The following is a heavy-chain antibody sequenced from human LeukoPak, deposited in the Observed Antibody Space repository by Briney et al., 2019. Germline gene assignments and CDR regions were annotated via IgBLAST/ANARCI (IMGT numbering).Heavy chain of an antibody. J-gene: IGHJ5*02. CDR2: IYYSGST. Sequence: SETLSLTCTVSGGSISSYYWSWIRQPPGKGLEWIGYIYYSGSTNYNPSLKSRVTISVDTSKNQFSLKLSSVTAADTAVYYCARHGVGAIENWFDPWGQGTLVTVSS. V-gene: IGHV4-59*08. CDR1: GGSISSYY. D-gene: IGHD1-26*01. CDR3: ARHGVGAIENWFDP.